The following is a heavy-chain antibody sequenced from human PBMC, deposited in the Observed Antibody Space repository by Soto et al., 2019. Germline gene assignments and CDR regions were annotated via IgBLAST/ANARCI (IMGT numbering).Heavy chain of an antibody. D-gene: IGHD1-7*01. J-gene: IGHJ4*02. Sequence: GGSLRLSCAASGFTFSSYWMHWVRQAPGKGLVWVSRINSDGSSTSYADSVKGRFTISRDNAKNTLYLQMNSLRAKDTAVYYCALPGNWNYVLDYWGQGTLVTVSS. V-gene: IGHV3-74*01. CDR1: GFTFSSYW. CDR2: INSDGSST. CDR3: ALPGNWNYVLDY.